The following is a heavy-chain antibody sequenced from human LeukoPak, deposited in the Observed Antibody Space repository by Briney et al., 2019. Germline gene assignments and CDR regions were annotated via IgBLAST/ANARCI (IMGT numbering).Heavy chain of an antibody. CDR1: VCTCIHYP. V-gene: IGHV1-69*13. J-gene: IGHJ6*03. CDR3: ARGNYYDSSGYYSEFGYYYYYMDV. CDR2: IIPIFGTS. Sequence: SVKVSRKASVCTCIHYPNRLLRQPPGRALDWMGVIIPIFGTSNYEQKFQGRVTITADESRRTAYMELSRLRSEDTAVYYCARGNYYDSSGYYSEFGYYYYYMDVWGKGRTVTVSS. D-gene: IGHD3-22*01.